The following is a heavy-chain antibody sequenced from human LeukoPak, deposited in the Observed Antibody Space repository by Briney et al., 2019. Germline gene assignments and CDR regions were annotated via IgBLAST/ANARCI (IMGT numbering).Heavy chain of an antibody. V-gene: IGHV1-46*01. D-gene: IGHD3-3*01. Sequence: ASVKVSCKAFGYTFTSNYMHWVRQAPGQGPEWMGVISPSGGSTTYAQKFQGRVTLTRDMSTSTDYMELSSLRSEDTAVYYCARARALRFLEWLSPLDYWGQGTLVTVSS. CDR1: GYTFTSNY. CDR3: ARARALRFLEWLSPLDY. CDR2: ISPSGGST. J-gene: IGHJ4*02.